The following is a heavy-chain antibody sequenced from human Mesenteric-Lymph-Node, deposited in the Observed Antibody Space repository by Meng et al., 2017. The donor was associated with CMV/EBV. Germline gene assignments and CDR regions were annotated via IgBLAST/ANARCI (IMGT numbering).Heavy chain of an antibody. J-gene: IGHJ4*02. CDR1: DYSFTTYG. Sequence: VSVKVSCKASDYSFTTYGVSWVRQAPGQGLEWMGWIRPYTGQTVYAQNLQGRVTVTADTSTGTAYMELRSLASDDTAVYYCARGTQQPDYWGPGTLVTVSS. D-gene: IGHD6-13*01. CDR2: IRPYTGQT. CDR3: ARGTQQPDY. V-gene: IGHV1-18*01.